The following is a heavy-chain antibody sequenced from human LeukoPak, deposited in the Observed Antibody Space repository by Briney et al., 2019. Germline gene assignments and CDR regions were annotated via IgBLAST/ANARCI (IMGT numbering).Heavy chain of an antibody. CDR3: ARVGRVGATGEFDY. D-gene: IGHD1-26*01. J-gene: IGHJ4*02. Sequence: SETLSLTCTASGYSITSGYYWGWIRQSPGKGLEWIGSIYHSGSTFYNPSLKSRVTVSVDPSKNQFSLKLSSVTAADTAVYYCARVGRVGATGEFDYWGQGTLVTVSS. V-gene: IGHV4-38-2*02. CDR2: IYHSGST. CDR1: GYSITSGYY.